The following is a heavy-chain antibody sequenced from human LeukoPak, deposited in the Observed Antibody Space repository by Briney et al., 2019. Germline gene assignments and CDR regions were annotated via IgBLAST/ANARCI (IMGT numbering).Heavy chain of an antibody. CDR1: GGSISSYY. V-gene: IGHV4-59*01. D-gene: IGHD5-12*01. CDR3: ARVVDSGYDSDYYYYYYMDV. CDR2: IYYSGST. J-gene: IGHJ6*03. Sequence: SETLSLTCTVSGGSISSYYWSWIRQPPGKGLEWIGYIYYSGSTNYNPSLKSRVTISVDTSKNQFSLKLSSVTAADTAVYYCARVVDSGYDSDYYYYYYMDVWGKGTTVTVSS.